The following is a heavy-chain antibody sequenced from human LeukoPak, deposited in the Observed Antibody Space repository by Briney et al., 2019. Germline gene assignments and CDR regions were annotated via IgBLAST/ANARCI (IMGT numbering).Heavy chain of an antibody. J-gene: IGHJ6*02. CDR3: ARNGGPRVRDYYYGMDV. D-gene: IGHD3-10*01. CDR1: GYTFTSYG. V-gene: IGHV1-69*13. CDR2: IIPIFGTA. Sequence: ASVKVSCKASGYTFTSYGISWVRQAPGQGLEWMGGIIPIFGTANYAQKFQGRVTITADESTSTAYMELSSLRSEDTAVYYCARNGGPRVRDYYYGMDVWGQGTTVTVSS.